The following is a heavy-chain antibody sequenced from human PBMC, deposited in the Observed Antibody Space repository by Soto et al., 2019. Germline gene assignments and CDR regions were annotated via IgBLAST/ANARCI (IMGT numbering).Heavy chain of an antibody. CDR1: GFSLSTSGVA. CDR2: IFWDDDK. D-gene: IGHD6-13*01. Sequence: SGPTLVNPTQTLTLTCTCSGFSLSTSGVAVGWIRQPPGKALEWLAIIFWDDDKRYSPSLKSRLTITKDISKNQVVLTMTNMDPVETATYYCANSLYSSTATGAFDTWGQDKMLPVSS. CDR3: ANSLYSSTATGAFDT. V-gene: IGHV2-5*02. J-gene: IGHJ3*02.